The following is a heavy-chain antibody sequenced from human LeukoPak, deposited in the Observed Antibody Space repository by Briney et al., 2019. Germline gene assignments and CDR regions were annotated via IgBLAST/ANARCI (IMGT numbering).Heavy chain of an antibody. CDR2: IKSKTDGGTT. Sequence: GGSLRLSCAASGFTFSNAWMSWVRQAPGKGLEWVGRIKSKTDGGTTDYAAPVKGRFTISRDDSKNTLYLQMNSLKTEDTAVYYCTPEEPLWFGELLSPYFDYWGQGTLVTVSS. CDR3: TPEEPLWFGELLSPYFDY. CDR1: GFTFSNAW. V-gene: IGHV3-15*01. D-gene: IGHD3-10*01. J-gene: IGHJ4*02.